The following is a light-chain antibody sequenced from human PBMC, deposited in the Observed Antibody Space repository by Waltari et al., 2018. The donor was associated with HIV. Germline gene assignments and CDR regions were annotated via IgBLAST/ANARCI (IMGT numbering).Light chain of an antibody. V-gene: IGLV2-11*01. CDR2: DVT. J-gene: IGLJ2*01. CDR3: CSYAGSYTFV. Sequence: QSALTQPRSVSGSPGQSVTISCTGTSSDVGGYNYVHWYQQHPGKAPKLMIYDVTKRPSGVPDRFSGSKSGNTASLTISGLQAEDEADYYCCSYAGSYTFVFGGGTKVTVL. CDR1: SSDVGGYNY.